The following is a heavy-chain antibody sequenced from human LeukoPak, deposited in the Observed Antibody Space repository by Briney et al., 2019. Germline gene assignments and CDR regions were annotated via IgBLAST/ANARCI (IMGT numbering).Heavy chain of an antibody. Sequence: GASVKVSCKASGYTFTGYYLHWVRQAPGQGLEWMGWLNPNSGGTNYAQKFQGRVTMTRDTSISAAYMELSSLRSGDTAVYYCARGSLVVPTAIDPPGNDYWGQGTLVTVSS. D-gene: IGHD2-2*01. V-gene: IGHV1-2*02. CDR2: LNPNSGGT. CDR3: ARGSLVVPTAIDPPGNDY. J-gene: IGHJ4*02. CDR1: GYTFTGYY.